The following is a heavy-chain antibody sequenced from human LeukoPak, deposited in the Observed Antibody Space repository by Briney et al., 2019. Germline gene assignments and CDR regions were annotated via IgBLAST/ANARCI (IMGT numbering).Heavy chain of an antibody. CDR2: INHSGRT. Sequence: PSETLSLTCAVYGESFSGYYWTWLRQPPGKGLEWIGEINHSGRTNYNPSLKSRVTISVDTSKNQFSLNLNSMTAADTAVYYCARRYCDRAGCYTIDYWGQGTLVTVSS. V-gene: IGHV4-34*01. CDR1: GESFSGYY. D-gene: IGHD2-2*02. CDR3: ARRYCDRAGCYTIDY. J-gene: IGHJ4*02.